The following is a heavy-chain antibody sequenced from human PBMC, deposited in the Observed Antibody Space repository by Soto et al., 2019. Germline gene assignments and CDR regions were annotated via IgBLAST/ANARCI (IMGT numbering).Heavy chain of an antibody. CDR3: ARDHYDSSGYDH. J-gene: IGHJ5*02. CDR1: GGSISSYY. V-gene: IGHV4-59*01. CDR2: IYYNGNT. D-gene: IGHD3-22*01. Sequence: SETLSLTCTVSGGSISSYYWTWIRQPPGKGLEWIGYIYYNGNTNYNPSLKSRVTISVDTSKNQFSLKLSSVTAADTAVYYCARDHYDSSGYDHWGQGTLVTVSS.